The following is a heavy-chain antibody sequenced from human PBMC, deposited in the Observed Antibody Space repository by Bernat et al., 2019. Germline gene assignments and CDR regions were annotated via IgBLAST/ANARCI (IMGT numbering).Heavy chain of an antibody. J-gene: IGHJ4*02. CDR2: IYYSGST. Sequence: QVQLQESVPGLLKSSQTLSPTCTVSAGSISSGDYYWSWIRQHPGKSREWLGYIYYSGSTYYNPSLKSRVSFFVDTYKNQFSLKLSLMIAADTAVSYCASAYHDPSHMSLGDISVDTSKNQIYMKLGSVTAADTAVYYCASGTTVNTRGYYDYWGQRILVTGSS. CDR1: AGSISSGDYY. V-gene: IGHV4-30-4*01. CDR3: ASAYHDPSHMSLGDISVDTSKNQIYMKLGSVTAADTAVYYCASGTTVNTRGYYDY. D-gene: IGHD2-21*02.